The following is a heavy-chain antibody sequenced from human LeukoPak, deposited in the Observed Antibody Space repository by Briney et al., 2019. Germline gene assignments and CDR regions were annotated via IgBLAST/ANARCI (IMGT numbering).Heavy chain of an antibody. J-gene: IGHJ4*01. V-gene: IGHV4-39*07. D-gene: IGHD3-22*01. CDR1: GGSITTSSYY. Sequence: SETLSLTCTVSGGSITTSSYYWGWIRQPPGKGLEWIGSFYYDGTTYYNPSLKSRVTISVDTSKNQFSLKLTSVTAADTAVYYCAPFGPDYYDSSGYYYYFDYWGQGTLVTVSS. CDR2: FYYDGTT. CDR3: APFGPDYYDSSGYYYYFDY.